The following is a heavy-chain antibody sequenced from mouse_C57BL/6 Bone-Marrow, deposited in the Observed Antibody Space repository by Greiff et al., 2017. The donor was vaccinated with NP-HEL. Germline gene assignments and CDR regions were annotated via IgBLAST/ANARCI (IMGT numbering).Heavy chain of an antibody. V-gene: IGHV1-50*01. CDR1: GYTFTSYW. CDR3: ARYGNYDAMDY. CDR2: IDPSDSYT. D-gene: IGHD2-1*01. J-gene: IGHJ4*01. Sequence: VQLQQSGAELVKPGASVKLSCKASGYTFTSYWMQWVKQRPGQGLEWIGEIDPSDSYTNYNQKFKGKATLTVDTSSSTAYMQLSNLTSEDSAVYYCARYGNYDAMDYWGRGTAVTVSS.